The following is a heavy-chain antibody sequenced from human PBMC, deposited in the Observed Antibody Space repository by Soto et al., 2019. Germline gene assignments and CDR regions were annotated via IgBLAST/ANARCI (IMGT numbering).Heavy chain of an antibody. Sequence: ASVKVSCKASGGTFSSYAISWVRQAPGQGLEWMGGIIPIFGTANYAQKFQGRVTITADESTSTAYMELSSLRSEDTAVYYCAREEGSRSSGRTVEYYGMDVWGQGTTVTVYS. CDR1: GGTFSSYA. V-gene: IGHV1-69*13. J-gene: IGHJ6*02. D-gene: IGHD6-6*01. CDR3: AREEGSRSSGRTVEYYGMDV. CDR2: IIPIFGTA.